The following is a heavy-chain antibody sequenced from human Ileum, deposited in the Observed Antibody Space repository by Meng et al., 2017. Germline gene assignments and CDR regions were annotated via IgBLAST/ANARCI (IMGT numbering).Heavy chain of an antibody. CDR2: VYYSGHT. J-gene: IGHJ4*02. Sequence: QVQLKKSGPGLVRPSETLSLTCTVSGDSVSSDNYYWSWIRQPPGKGLEWIGYVYYSGHTDCNPSLKSRLSISIDTSKNHFSLKLSSVTAADTAVYYCARTPLYSGSYYFDPWGQGALVTVSS. D-gene: IGHD1-26*01. V-gene: IGHV4-61*03. CDR3: ARTPLYSGSYYFDP. CDR1: GDSVSSDNYY.